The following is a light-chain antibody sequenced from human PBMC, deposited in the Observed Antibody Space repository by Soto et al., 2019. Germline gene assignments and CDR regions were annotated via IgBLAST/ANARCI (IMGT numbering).Light chain of an antibody. J-gene: IGLJ1*01. CDR2: GNN. CDR1: SSNIGTGYD. V-gene: IGLV1-40*01. CDR3: QSYDSSLINYV. Sequence: QSVLTQPPSVSGAPGQRVTLSCTGSSSNIGTGYDVHWYQQLPGTAPKLLIYGNNNRPSGAPDRFSGSKSGTSASLAITGLQAEDEADYYCQSYDSSLINYVFGTGTKLTVL.